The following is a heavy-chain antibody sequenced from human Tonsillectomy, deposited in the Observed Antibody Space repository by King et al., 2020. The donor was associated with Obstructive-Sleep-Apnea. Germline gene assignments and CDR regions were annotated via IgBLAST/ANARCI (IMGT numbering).Heavy chain of an antibody. CDR2: ISYDGSNK. J-gene: IGHJ4*02. CDR1: GFTFSSYG. Sequence: VKLVESGGGVVQPGRSLRLSCAASGFTFSSYGMHWVRQAPGKGLEWVAVISYDGSNKYYADSVKGRFTISRDNSKNTLYLQMNSLRAEDTAVYYCAKDFWGREGYYFDYWGQGTLVTVSS. CDR3: AKDFWGREGYYFDY. D-gene: IGHD3-16*01. V-gene: IGHV3-30*18.